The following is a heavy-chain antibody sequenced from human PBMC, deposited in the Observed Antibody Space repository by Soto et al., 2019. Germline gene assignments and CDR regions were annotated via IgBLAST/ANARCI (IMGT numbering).Heavy chain of an antibody. D-gene: IGHD3-3*01. CDR3: ARGRNYDFWSGYQGWFDP. Sequence: SETLSLSCTVSGGSISSYHWIGIRQPPGKGLEWIGYIYYSGSTNYNPSLKSRVTISVDTSKNQFSLKLSSVTAADTAVYYCARGRNYDFWSGYQGWFDPWGQGTLVTVSS. CDR2: IYYSGST. J-gene: IGHJ5*02. V-gene: IGHV4-59*01. CDR1: GGSISSYH.